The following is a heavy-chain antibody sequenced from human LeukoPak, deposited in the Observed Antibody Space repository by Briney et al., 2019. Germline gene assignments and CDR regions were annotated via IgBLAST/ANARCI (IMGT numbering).Heavy chain of an antibody. Sequence: PGGSLRLSCAASGFTFSSYAMSWVRQAPGKGLEWVSAISGSGGSTYYADSVKGRFTISRDNSKNTLYLQMSSLRAEDTAVYYCAKSMVGPAAISWFDPWGQGTLVTVSS. CDR2: ISGSGGST. J-gene: IGHJ5*02. CDR3: AKSMVGPAAISWFDP. D-gene: IGHD2-2*02. CDR1: GFTFSSYA. V-gene: IGHV3-23*01.